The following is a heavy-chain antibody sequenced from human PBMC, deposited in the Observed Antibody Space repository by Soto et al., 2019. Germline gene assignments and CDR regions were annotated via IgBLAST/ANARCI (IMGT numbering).Heavy chain of an antibody. CDR2: INHSGST. J-gene: IGHJ4*02. CDR1: GGSFSGYY. CDR3: ARFRYCSGGSCYSGYFDY. D-gene: IGHD2-15*01. Sequence: QVQLQQWGAGLLKPSETLSLTCAVYGGSFSGYYWSWIRQPPGKGLEWMGEINHSGSTNYNPSLKSRVTISVDTSKNQFSLKLSSVTAADTAVYYCARFRYCSGGSCYSGYFDYWGQGTLVTVSS. V-gene: IGHV4-34*01.